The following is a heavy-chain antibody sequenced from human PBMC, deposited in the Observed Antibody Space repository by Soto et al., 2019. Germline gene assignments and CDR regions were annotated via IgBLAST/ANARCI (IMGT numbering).Heavy chain of an antibody. CDR2: ISYDGSNK. CDR3: ARPFEDIVVLPAATRSVTTTDY. V-gene: IGHV3-30-3*01. Sequence: SLRLSCAASGFTFCSYAMHGFRQAPGKGLEWVAVISYDGSNKYYADSVKGRFTISRDNSKNTLYLQMNSLRAEDTAVYYCARPFEDIVVLPAATRSVTTTDYWGQGTLGTVSS. D-gene: IGHD2-2*01. CDR1: GFTFCSYA. J-gene: IGHJ4*02.